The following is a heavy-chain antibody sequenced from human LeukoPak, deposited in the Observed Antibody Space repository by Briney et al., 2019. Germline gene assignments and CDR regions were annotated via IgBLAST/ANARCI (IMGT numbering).Heavy chain of an antibody. CDR3: ARDLLYYDTSAYYPPGAFDI. V-gene: IGHV4-31*03. Sequence: PSQTLSLTCTVSGGSISSGGYYWSWIRQHPGKGLEWIGYIYYSGSTYYNPSLKSRVTISVDTSKNQFSLKLSSVTAADTAVYYCARDLLYYDTSAYYPPGAFDIWGQGTMVTVSS. D-gene: IGHD3-22*01. CDR2: IYYSGST. J-gene: IGHJ3*02. CDR1: GGSISSGGYY.